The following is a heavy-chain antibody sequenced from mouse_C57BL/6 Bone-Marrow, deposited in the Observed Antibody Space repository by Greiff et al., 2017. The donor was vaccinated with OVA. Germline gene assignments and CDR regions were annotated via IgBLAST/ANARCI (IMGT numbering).Heavy chain of an antibody. CDR1: GYTFTSYW. CDR3: ARTYYGNYWYFDY. CDR2: IDPSDSYT. V-gene: IGHV1-69*01. J-gene: IGHJ2*01. D-gene: IGHD2-10*01. Sequence: LQESGAELVMPGASVKLSCKASGYTFTSYWMHWVKQRPGQGLEWIGEIDPSDSYTNYNQKFKGKSTLTVDKSSSTAYMQLSSLTSEDSAVYYCARTYYGNYWYFDYWGQGTTLTVSS.